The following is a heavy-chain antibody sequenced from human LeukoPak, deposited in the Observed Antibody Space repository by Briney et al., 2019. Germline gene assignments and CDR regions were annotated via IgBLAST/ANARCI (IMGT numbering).Heavy chain of an antibody. Sequence: GGSLRLSCAASGFTFSSYGMSWVRQAPGRGLEWVSAISGSGGSTYYADSVKGRFTISRDNSKNTLYLQMNSLRAEDTAVYYCAKVEYDYVWGSYAFDYWGQGTLVTVSS. J-gene: IGHJ4*02. V-gene: IGHV3-23*01. CDR2: ISGSGGST. CDR3: AKVEYDYVWGSYAFDY. CDR1: GFTFSSYG. D-gene: IGHD3-16*01.